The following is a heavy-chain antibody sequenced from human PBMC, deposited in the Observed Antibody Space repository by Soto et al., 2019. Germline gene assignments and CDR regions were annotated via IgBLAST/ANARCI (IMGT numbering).Heavy chain of an antibody. CDR3: ARVGRLRFLEWFRPYYYYGMDV. D-gene: IGHD3-3*01. Sequence: SETLSLTCTVSGGSISSSSYYWGWIRQPPGKGLEWIGSIYYSGSTYYNPSLKSRVTISVDTSKNQFSLKLSSVTAADTAVYYCARVGRLRFLEWFRPYYYYGMDVWGQGTTVTVSS. CDR2: IYYSGST. CDR1: GGSISSSSYY. V-gene: IGHV4-39*01. J-gene: IGHJ6*02.